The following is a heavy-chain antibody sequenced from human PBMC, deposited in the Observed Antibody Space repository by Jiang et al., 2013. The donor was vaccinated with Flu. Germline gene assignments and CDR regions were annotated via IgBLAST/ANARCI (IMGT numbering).Heavy chain of an antibody. CDR2: PEDGET. Sequence: PEDGETIYAQKFQGRVTMTEDTSTDTAYMELSSLRSEDTAVYYCATDYITGTTPDYYGMDVWGQGTTVTVSS. V-gene: IGHV1-24*01. D-gene: IGHD1-1*01. CDR3: ATDYITGTTPDYYGMDV. J-gene: IGHJ6*02.